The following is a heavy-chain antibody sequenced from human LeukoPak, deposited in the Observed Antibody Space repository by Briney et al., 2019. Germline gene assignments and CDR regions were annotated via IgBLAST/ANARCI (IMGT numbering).Heavy chain of an antibody. CDR2: ISWNSGSI. CDR1: GFTFDDYA. V-gene: IGHV3-9*01. Sequence: PGGSLRLSCAASGFTFDDYAMHWVRQAPGKGLEWVSGISWNSGSIGYADSVKGRFTISRDNDKNSLSLQMNSLRVEDTAVYYCAKLDGISGYYSSFDYWGQGTLVTVSS. CDR3: AKLDGISGYYSSFDY. J-gene: IGHJ4*02. D-gene: IGHD3-22*01.